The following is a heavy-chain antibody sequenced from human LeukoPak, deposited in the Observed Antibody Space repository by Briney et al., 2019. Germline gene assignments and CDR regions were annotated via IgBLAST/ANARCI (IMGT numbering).Heavy chain of an antibody. CDR3: ARDSSYSSSLYYFEY. D-gene: IGHD6-6*01. Sequence: VASVKVSCKSSGYTFTDYYMHWVRQAPGQGLEWMGWINPHSGGTNYAQKFQGRVTMTRDTSISTVYMEVSRLRSDDTAVYYCARDSSYSSSLYYFEYWGQGTPVTVSS. CDR1: GYTFTDYY. V-gene: IGHV1-2*02. J-gene: IGHJ4*02. CDR2: INPHSGGT.